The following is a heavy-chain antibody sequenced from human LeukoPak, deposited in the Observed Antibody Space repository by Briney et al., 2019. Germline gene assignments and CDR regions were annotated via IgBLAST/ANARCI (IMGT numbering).Heavy chain of an antibody. J-gene: IGHJ1*01. CDR1: GFTFSSYA. V-gene: IGHV3-23*01. CDR3: AKDVVVVAATHLQH. CDR2: ISGSGGST. Sequence: GGSLRLSCAASGFTFSSYAMSWVRQAPGKGLEWVSAISGSGGSTYYADSVKGWFTISRDNSKNTLYLQMNSLRAEDTAVYYCAKDVVVVAATHLQHWGQGTLVTVSS. D-gene: IGHD2-15*01.